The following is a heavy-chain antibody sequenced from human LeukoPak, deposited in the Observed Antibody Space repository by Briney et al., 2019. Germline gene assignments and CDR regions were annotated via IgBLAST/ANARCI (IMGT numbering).Heavy chain of an antibody. V-gene: IGHV1-2*02. J-gene: IGHJ4*02. D-gene: IGHD3-3*01. CDR3: ARDDFWSGYLQLDY. CDR1: GYTFTGYY. CDR2: INPNSGGT. Sequence: ASVKVSCKASGYTFTGYYMHWVRQAPGQGLEWMGWINPNSGGTNYAQKFQGRVTMTRDTSISTAYMELSRLRSDDTAVYYCARDDFWSGYLQLDYWGQGTQVTVSS.